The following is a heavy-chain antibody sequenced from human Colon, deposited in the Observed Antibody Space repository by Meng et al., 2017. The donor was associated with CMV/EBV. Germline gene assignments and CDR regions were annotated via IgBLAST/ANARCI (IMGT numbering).Heavy chain of an antibody. J-gene: IGHJ3*01. CDR1: FSLSW. D-gene: IGHD3-3*01. Sequence: FSLSWMTLVRRAPGHGLESVAHMNLGGSEKNYLDSVKGRFTISRDNAKNLLYLAMNSLRAEDTAVFYCARGVYYTFSNCHWGGDDVWGQGTMVTVSS. CDR3: ARGVYYTFSNCHWGGDDV. V-gene: IGHV3-7*01. CDR2: MNLGGSEK.